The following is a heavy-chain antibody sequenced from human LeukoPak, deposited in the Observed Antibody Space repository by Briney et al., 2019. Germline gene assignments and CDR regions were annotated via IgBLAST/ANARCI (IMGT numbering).Heavy chain of an antibody. Sequence: PSETLSLTCAVYGGSFSGYYWSWIRQPPGKGLEWIGEINHSGSTNYNPSLKSRVTISVDTSKNQFSLKLSSVTAADTAVYYCARLQSGYGVYSYGISGAFDYWGQGTLVTVSS. V-gene: IGHV4-34*01. D-gene: IGHD5-18*01. CDR2: INHSGST. CDR3: ARLQSGYGVYSYGISGAFDY. J-gene: IGHJ4*02. CDR1: GGSFSGYY.